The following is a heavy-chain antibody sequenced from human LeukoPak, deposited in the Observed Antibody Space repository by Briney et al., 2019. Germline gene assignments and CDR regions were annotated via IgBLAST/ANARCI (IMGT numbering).Heavy chain of an antibody. CDR3: AKSHLPNAYSGTYYCDY. CDR1: GFTFSYYG. Sequence: GGSLRLSCAASGFTFSYYGMHWVRQAPGKGLEGVAFIRYDESKKFYGDSVKGRFTISRDNSKNTLYLQMNSLRPEDTAVYYCAKSHLPNAYSGTYYCDYWGQGTLVTVSS. V-gene: IGHV3-30*02. J-gene: IGHJ4*02. D-gene: IGHD1-26*01. CDR2: IRYDESKK.